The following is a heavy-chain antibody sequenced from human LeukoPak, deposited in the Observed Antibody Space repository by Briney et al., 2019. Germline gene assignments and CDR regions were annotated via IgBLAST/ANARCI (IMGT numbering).Heavy chain of an antibody. V-gene: IGHV1-8*01. J-gene: IGHJ6*03. CDR2: MNPNSGNT. Sequence: VTVSCXASGYTFTSYDINWVRQAAGEGLEWMGWMNPNSGNTDYAQKFQGRVTITRNTSISTAYIALSSLRSEDTAVYYCARGTGDFWSGYYTGGYYYYYMDVWGKGTTVTVSS. CDR1: GYTFTSYD. CDR3: ARGTGDFWSGYYTGGYYYYYMDV. D-gene: IGHD3-3*01.